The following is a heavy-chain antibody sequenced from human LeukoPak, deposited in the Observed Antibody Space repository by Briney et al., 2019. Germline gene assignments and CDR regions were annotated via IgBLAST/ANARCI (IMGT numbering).Heavy chain of an antibody. Sequence: SETLSLTCTVSDDSISDYYRGWIRQPPGKGLEWIGYFYNSGRSTYNPSLKSRVTISADTSKNHFSLKLSSVTAADTAVYYCAREGISHTHLNWFDPWGQGTLVTVSS. V-gene: IGHV4-59*12. CDR3: AREGISHTHLNWFDP. D-gene: IGHD2-15*01. CDR2: FYNSGRS. J-gene: IGHJ5*02. CDR1: DDSISDYY.